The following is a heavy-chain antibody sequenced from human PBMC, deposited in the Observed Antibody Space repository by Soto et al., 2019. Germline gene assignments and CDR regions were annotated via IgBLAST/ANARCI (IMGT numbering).Heavy chain of an antibody. CDR1: GESFSGYY. J-gene: IGHJ6*03. Sequence: QVQLQQRGAGLLKPSETLSLTCVVDGESFSGYYWTWIRQPPGKGLEWIGEINDSGSTNHKPSLKSRVTMSIDKSKNQFSLSLMSVTAADTGVYYCAKGGRFPEARYYFLDVWGNGTTVTVSS. CDR3: AKGGRFPEARYYFLDV. D-gene: IGHD3-3*01. CDR2: INDSGST. V-gene: IGHV4-34*01.